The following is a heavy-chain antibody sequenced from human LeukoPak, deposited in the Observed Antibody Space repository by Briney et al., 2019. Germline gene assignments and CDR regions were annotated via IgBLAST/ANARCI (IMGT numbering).Heavy chain of an antibody. D-gene: IGHD3-10*01. V-gene: IGHV3-23*01. CDR3: SKDIEYGSGYNAFDI. CDR1: GFTIRTYA. CDR2: IGDRRGTT. J-gene: IGHJ3*02. Sequence: PGGSLRLSCVASGFTIRTYAMNWVRQAPGKGLEWVSGIGDRRGTTYYAESVEGRFTVLRDNSMNTLYLEMSSLRTEDTAIYYCSKDIEYGSGYNAFDIWGQGTLVTVSS.